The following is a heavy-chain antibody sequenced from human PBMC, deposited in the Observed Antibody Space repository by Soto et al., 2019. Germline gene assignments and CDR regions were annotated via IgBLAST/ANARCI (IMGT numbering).Heavy chain of an antibody. CDR2: IIPIFGTA. CDR3: ARTASDGFDAFDI. J-gene: IGHJ3*02. CDR1: GGTFSSYA. Sequence: EASVKVSCKASGGTFSSYAISWVRQAPGQGLEWMGGIIPIFGTANYAQKFQGRVTITADESTSTAYMELSSLRSEDTAVYYCARTASDGFDAFDIWGQGTMVTVSS. D-gene: IGHD5-12*01. V-gene: IGHV1-69*13.